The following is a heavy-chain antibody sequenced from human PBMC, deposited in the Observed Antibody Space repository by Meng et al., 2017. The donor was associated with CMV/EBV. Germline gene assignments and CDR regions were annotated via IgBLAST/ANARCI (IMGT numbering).Heavy chain of an antibody. CDR1: GFTVSSNY. V-gene: IGHV3-11*01. CDR3: AKDGYNRGGGFDY. J-gene: IGHJ4*02. Sequence: GESLKISCAASGFTVSSNYMSWVRQAPGKGLEWVSYISSSGSTIYYADSVKGRFTISRDNAKNSLYLQMNSLRAEDTAVYYCAKDGYNRGGGFDYWGQGTLVTVSS. D-gene: IGHD5-24*01. CDR2: ISSSGSTI.